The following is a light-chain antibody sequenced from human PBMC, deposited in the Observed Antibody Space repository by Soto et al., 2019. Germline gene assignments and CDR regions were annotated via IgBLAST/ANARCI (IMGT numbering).Light chain of an antibody. Sequence: QSALTQPASVSGSPGQSITISCTGTSSDVGGYDYVSWYQQHPGKAPKLMIYDVSSRPSGVSNRFSGSKSGNTASLTISGLQVEDEADYYCCSYTSSSVIFGGGTKLTVL. CDR2: DVS. V-gene: IGLV2-14*01. CDR3: CSYTSSSVI. J-gene: IGLJ2*01. CDR1: SSDVGGYDY.